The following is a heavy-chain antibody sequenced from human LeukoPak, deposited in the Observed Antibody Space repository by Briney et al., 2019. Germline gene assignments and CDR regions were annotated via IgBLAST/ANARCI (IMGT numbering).Heavy chain of an antibody. V-gene: IGHV1-2*06. CDR2: INPNSGGA. Sequence: ASVKVSCKASGYTFTVYYIHCVRQAPGEGLEWRGHINPNSGGANYAQKFQGRVTMTRDTSISTAYMELSRLRSDDTAVYYCARADCSSTSCLNAFDIWGQGTMVTVSS. CDR3: ARADCSSTSCLNAFDI. J-gene: IGHJ3*02. CDR1: GYTFTVYY. D-gene: IGHD2-2*01.